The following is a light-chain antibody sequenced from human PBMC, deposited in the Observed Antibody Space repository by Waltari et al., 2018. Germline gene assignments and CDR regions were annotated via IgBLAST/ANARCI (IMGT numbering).Light chain of an antibody. J-gene: IGKJ4*01. Sequence: DIQLTQSTSLLSASVGDRGTITCRASQSINRLLAWYQQKPGHAPKMLIYKSSNLDSGFPSRFSGRGSGTEFTLTISSLQPDDFATYYCQEYSTSSLSFAGGTKVDI. CDR2: KSS. CDR1: QSINRL. V-gene: IGKV1-5*03. CDR3: QEYSTSSLS.